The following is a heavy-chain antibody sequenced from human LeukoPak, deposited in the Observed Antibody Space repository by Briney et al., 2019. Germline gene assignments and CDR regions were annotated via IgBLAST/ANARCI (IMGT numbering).Heavy chain of an antibody. CDR2: IYPGDSDT. CDR3: ARVGMQLWFGAFDI. D-gene: IGHD3-10*01. Sequence: GESLKISSQGPAHSSTSYWIAWVRQMPGKGLEWMGTIYPGDSDTRYSPSFQGQVTTSADKSISTAYLQWSSLKASDTAMYYCARVGMQLWFGAFDIWGQGTMVTVSS. CDR1: AHSSTSYW. V-gene: IGHV5-51*01. J-gene: IGHJ3*02.